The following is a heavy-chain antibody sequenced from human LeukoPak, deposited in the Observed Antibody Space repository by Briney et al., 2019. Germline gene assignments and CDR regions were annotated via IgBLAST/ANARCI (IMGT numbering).Heavy chain of an antibody. Sequence: GGSLRLSCAASGFTFSSYGMHWVRQAPGKGLEWVAVIWYDGSNKCYADSVKGRFTISRDNSKNTLYLQMNSLRAEDTAVYYCVGGSGRFDYWGQGTLVTVSS. J-gene: IGHJ4*02. D-gene: IGHD3-10*01. CDR1: GFTFSSYG. CDR2: IWYDGSNK. V-gene: IGHV3-33*01. CDR3: VGGSGRFDY.